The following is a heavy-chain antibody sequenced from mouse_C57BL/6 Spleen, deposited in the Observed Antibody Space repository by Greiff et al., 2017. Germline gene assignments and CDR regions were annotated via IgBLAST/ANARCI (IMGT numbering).Heavy chain of an antibody. J-gene: IGHJ3*01. D-gene: IGHD1-1*01. CDR1: GFNIKDDY. CDR2: IDPENGDT. CDR3: TCGSYNGSSYGWVAY. V-gene: IGHV14-4*01. Sequence: VQLQQSGAELVRPGASVKLSCTASGFNIKDDYMHWVKQRPEQGLEWIGWIDPENGDTAYASKFQGKATIIADTSSNTAYLQLSSLTSEATAVSNCTCGSYNGSSYGWVAYWGQGTLVTVSA.